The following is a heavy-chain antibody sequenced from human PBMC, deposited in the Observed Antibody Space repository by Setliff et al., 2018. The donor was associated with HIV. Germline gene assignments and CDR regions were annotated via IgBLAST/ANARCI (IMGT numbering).Heavy chain of an antibody. J-gene: IGHJ4*02. Sequence: ASVKVSCKASGYTFSNYGISWVRQAPGQGLEWMGWISPYNGNTNYVQKLQGRVTITTDTSTSTAYMELSRLRSDDTAVYYCATSTRITMVRGVITHFDYWGRGTPVTVSS. CDR3: ATSTRITMVRGVITHFDY. CDR2: ISPYNGNT. CDR1: GYTFSNYG. D-gene: IGHD3-10*01. V-gene: IGHV1-18*01.